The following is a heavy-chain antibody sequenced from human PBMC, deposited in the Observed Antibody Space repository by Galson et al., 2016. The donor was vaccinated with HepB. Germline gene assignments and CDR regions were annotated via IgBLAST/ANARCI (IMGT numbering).Heavy chain of an antibody. CDR2: SRDKAHSYTT. Sequence: TFDDYAIDWVRQAPGKGLEWVGRSRDKAHSYTTEFAASVKGRFAISRDESENSLYLQMNSLKTQDTAVYYCARDFYDGSCHYMDYWGRGTLVTVSS. CDR3: ARDFYDGSCHYMDY. V-gene: IGHV3-72*01. D-gene: IGHD2/OR15-2a*01. CDR1: TFDDYA. J-gene: IGHJ4*02.